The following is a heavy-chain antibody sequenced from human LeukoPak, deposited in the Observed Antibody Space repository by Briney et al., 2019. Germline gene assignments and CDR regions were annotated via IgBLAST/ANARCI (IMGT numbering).Heavy chain of an antibody. CDR1: GGSVSSGSYY. V-gene: IGHV4-61*01. J-gene: IGHJ5*02. CDR2: IYYSGST. D-gene: IGHD3-16*01. Sequence: SETLSLTCTVSGGSVSSGSYYWSWIRQPPGKGLEWIGYIYYSGSTNYNPSLKSRVTISADTSKNQFSLKLSSVTAADTAVYYCARVGNWFDPWGQGTLVTVSS. CDR3: ARVGNWFDP.